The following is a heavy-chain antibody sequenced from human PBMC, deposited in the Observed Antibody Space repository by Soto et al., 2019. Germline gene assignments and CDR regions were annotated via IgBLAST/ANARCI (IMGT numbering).Heavy chain of an antibody. CDR2: INPNSGGT. D-gene: IGHD5-18*01. J-gene: IGHJ6*02. V-gene: IGHV1-2*04. Sequence: ASVKVSCKASGYTFTGYYMHWVRQAPGQGLEWMGWINPNSGGTNYAQKFQGWVTMTRDTSISTAYMELSRLRSDDTAVYSCGRGGVTAMVTGFDGMDVWGQGTTVTVSS. CDR1: GYTFTGYY. CDR3: GRGGVTAMVTGFDGMDV.